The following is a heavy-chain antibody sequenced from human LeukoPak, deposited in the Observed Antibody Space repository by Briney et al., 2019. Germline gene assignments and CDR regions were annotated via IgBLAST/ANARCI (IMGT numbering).Heavy chain of an antibody. V-gene: IGHV4-59*12. CDR1: GGSISSYY. J-gene: IGHJ5*02. CDR3: ARRGRWLQLINWFDP. D-gene: IGHD5-24*01. Sequence: PSETLSLTCTVSGGSISSYYWSWIRQPPGKGLEWIGYIYYSGSTYYNPSLRSRVTISVDTSKNQFSLKLSSVTAADTAVYYCARRGRWLQLINWFDPWGQGTLVTVS. CDR2: IYYSGST.